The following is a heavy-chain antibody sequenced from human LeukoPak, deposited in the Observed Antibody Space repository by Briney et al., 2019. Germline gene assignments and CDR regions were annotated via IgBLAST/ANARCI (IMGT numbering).Heavy chain of an antibody. CDR3: TRGVGVAGDY. CDR1: RYTFTSYV. Sequence: ASVHVSCMTSRYTFTSYVINGLGPPAAREVAGMGWVNHQSGETAYAQKFQDRVTMTSDGDPGTVNMGASGLRSEDSAGFYCTRGVGVAGDYWGQGTLVIVSS. CDR2: VNHQSGET. V-gene: IGHV1-8*01. J-gene: IGHJ4*02. D-gene: IGHD3-3*01.